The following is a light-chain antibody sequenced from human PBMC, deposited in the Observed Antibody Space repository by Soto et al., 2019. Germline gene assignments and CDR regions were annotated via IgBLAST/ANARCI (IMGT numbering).Light chain of an antibody. CDR3: LLSYSGARPM. J-gene: IGLJ3*02. Sequence: QAVVTQEPSLTVSPGGTVTLTCASSTGAVTSGHYPYWFQQKPGQAPWTLIYDTSNKHSWTPARFSGSLLGGKAALTLSGAQPEDEADYYCLLSYSGARPMFGGGTKVTVL. V-gene: IGLV7-46*01. CDR1: TGAVTSGHY. CDR2: DTS.